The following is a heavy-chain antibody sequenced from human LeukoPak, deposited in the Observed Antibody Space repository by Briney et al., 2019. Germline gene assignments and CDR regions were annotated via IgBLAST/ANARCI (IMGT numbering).Heavy chain of an antibody. Sequence: ASVKVSCKASGYTFTTYDINWVRLATGQGLEYMGWMNPDSGNAGYAQKFQGRITMTSTTSMNTFYLEVSSLRSEDTAIYYCARTMVRGVPVGMDVWGQGTTVIVSS. D-gene: IGHD3-10*01. V-gene: IGHV1-8*01. J-gene: IGHJ6*02. CDR2: MNPDSGNA. CDR3: ARTMVRGVPVGMDV. CDR1: GYTFTTYD.